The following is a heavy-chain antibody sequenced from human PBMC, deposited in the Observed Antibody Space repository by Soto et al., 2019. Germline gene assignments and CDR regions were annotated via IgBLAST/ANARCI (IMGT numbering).Heavy chain of an antibody. J-gene: IGHJ6*02. CDR2: MNPNSGNT. CDR3: ARGGVAARLISLYYYYGMDV. Sequence: QVQLVQSGAEVKKPGASVKVSCKASGYTFTSYDINWVRQATGQGLEWMGWMNPNSGNTGDAQKFQGRVTMTRNTSISTDYMELSSLRSEDTAVYYCARGGVAARLISLYYYYGMDVWGQGTTVTVSS. D-gene: IGHD6-6*01. CDR1: GYTFTSYD. V-gene: IGHV1-8*01.